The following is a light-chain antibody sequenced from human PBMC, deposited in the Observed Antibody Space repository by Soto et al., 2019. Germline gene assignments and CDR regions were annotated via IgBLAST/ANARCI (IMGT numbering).Light chain of an antibody. CDR1: QSVRSSY. Sequence: EIVLTQSPGTQSLSPGERATLSCRASQSVRSSYLAWYQQKPGQAPRLLIYGASTRATGIPDRSSGGGSGTDFTLTISRLEPEDFAVYFCHQYGDSPQTFGQGTKVDI. CDR3: HQYGDSPQT. J-gene: IGKJ1*01. V-gene: IGKV3-20*01. CDR2: GAS.